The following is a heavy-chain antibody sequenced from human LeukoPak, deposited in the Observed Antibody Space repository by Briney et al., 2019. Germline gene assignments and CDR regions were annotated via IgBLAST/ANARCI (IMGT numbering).Heavy chain of an antibody. Sequence: SETLSLTCAVYGGSFSGCYWSWIRQPPGKGLEWIGEINHSGSTNYNPSLKSRVTISVDTSKNQFSLKLNSVTAADTAVYYCARGRMGHFQHWGQGTLVTVSS. CDR1: GGSFSGCY. V-gene: IGHV4-34*01. D-gene: IGHD2-8*01. CDR2: INHSGST. CDR3: ARGRMGHFQH. J-gene: IGHJ1*01.